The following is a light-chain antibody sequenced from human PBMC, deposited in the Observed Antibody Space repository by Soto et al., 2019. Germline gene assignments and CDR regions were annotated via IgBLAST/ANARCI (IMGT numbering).Light chain of an antibody. J-gene: IGKJ5*01. CDR3: QQLNSYPLT. Sequence: IQLTQSPSSLSASVGDRVTITCRASQDISSYLAWYQQKPGRAPKLLIYGASILQSGVPSRFSGSGSRTDFTLTIYSLQPEDFATYYCQQLNSYPLTFGGGTRLEIK. V-gene: IGKV1-9*01. CDR2: GAS. CDR1: QDISSY.